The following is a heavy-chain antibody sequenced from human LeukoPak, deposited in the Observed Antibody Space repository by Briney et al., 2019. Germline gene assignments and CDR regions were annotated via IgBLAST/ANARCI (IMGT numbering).Heavy chain of an antibody. CDR2: ISAYNGNT. Sequence: GASVTVSFTASGYTFTRYGISWVRQAPGQGLEWMGWISAYNGNTNYVQKLQGRVTMTTETSTSTAYMELRSLRSDDTAVYYCARDYSRGDPDYWGQGTLVTVSS. CDR3: ARDYSRGDPDY. D-gene: IGHD6-19*01. V-gene: IGHV1-18*01. J-gene: IGHJ4*02. CDR1: GYTFTRYG.